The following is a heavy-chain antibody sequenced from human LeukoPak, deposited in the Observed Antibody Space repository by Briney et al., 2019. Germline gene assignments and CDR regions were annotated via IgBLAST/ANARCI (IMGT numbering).Heavy chain of an antibody. Sequence: PSETLSLTCTVSGDSISSSNYYWGWIRQPPGKGLEWIGSIYYSGSTYYNPSLKSRVTISVDRSKNQFSLKLSSVTAADTAVYYCARALNYYDSSGYQDAFDIWGQGTMVTVSS. CDR3: ARALNYYDSSGYQDAFDI. J-gene: IGHJ3*02. D-gene: IGHD3-22*01. V-gene: IGHV4-39*07. CDR1: GDSISSSNYY. CDR2: IYYSGST.